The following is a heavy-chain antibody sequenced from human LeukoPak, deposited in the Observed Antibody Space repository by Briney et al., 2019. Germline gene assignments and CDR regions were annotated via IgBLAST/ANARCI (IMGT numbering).Heavy chain of an antibody. D-gene: IGHD6-13*01. CDR3: ARDPTAAGKGAWFDP. CDR2: IYYSGST. J-gene: IGHJ5*02. Sequence: SETLSLTCIVSRGSISSYYWSWIRQPPGKGLECIGSIYYSGSTYYNPSLKSRVTISVDTSKNQFSLKLSSVAAADTAVYYCARDPTAAGKGAWFDPWGQGTLVTVSS. CDR1: RGSISSYY. V-gene: IGHV4-59*05.